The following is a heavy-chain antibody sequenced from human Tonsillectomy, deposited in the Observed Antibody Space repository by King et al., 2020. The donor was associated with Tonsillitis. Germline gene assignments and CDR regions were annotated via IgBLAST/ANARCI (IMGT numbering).Heavy chain of an antibody. CDR3: ASRPSGMDV. V-gene: IGHV5-51*01. J-gene: IGHJ6*02. CDR1: GYSFSNHW. CDR2: IYPGDSDT. Sequence: QLVQSGGEMKKPGESLKISCKGSGYSFSNHWIGWVRQMPGKGLEWMGIIYPGDSDTRYSPSFQGQVTISADKSINTAFLQWSSLKASDTAMYYCASRPSGMDVWGQGTTVTVSS.